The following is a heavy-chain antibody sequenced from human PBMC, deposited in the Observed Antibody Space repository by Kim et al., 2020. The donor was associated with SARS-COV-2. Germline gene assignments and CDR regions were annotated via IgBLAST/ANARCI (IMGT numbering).Heavy chain of an antibody. Sequence: SNNYTPSLKSRVTISVDTSKNQFSLKLSSVTAAETAVYYCARSVAGTLSSWGQGTLVTVSS. V-gene: IGHV4-34*01. CDR3: ARSVAGTLSS. J-gene: IGHJ5*02. CDR2: SN. D-gene: IGHD6-19*01.